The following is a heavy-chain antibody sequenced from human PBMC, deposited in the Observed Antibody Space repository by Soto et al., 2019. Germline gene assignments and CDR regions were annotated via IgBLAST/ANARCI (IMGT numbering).Heavy chain of an antibody. Sequence: ASVKVSCKASGYTFTSYGISWVRQAPGQGLEWMGWISAYNGNTNYAQKLQGRVTMTTDTSTSTAYMELRSLRSDDTAVYYCARDRLSGYDSRPDAFDIWGQGTMVTVSS. D-gene: IGHD5-12*01. CDR2: ISAYNGNT. CDR3: ARDRLSGYDSRPDAFDI. J-gene: IGHJ3*02. V-gene: IGHV1-18*01. CDR1: GYTFTSYG.